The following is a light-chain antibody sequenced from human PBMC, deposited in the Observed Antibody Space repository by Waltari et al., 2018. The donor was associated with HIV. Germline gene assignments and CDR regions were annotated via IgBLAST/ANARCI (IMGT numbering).Light chain of an antibody. Sequence: QSALTQPASVSGSPGQSITISCTGTRSDVGGYNYVSWYQQHPGKAPKLMIYDVSNRPSGVSNRFSGSKSGNTASLTISGLQAEDEADYYCSSYASSSTPVVFGAGTKLTVL. CDR1: RSDVGGYNY. V-gene: IGLV2-14*01. J-gene: IGLJ2*01. CDR3: SSYASSSTPVV. CDR2: DVS.